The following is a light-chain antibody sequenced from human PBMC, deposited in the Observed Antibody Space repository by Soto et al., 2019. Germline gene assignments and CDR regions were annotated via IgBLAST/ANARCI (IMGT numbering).Light chain of an antibody. CDR3: QQYYNWPPNT. CDR1: QSVSSD. V-gene: IGKV3-15*01. CDR2: GAS. J-gene: IGKJ2*01. Sequence: EILMTQSPATLSVSPGQRATLSCRASQSVSSDLAWYQQKPGQAPRLLIYGASTRATGIPARFSGSGSGTEFTLTISSLQSEDFAVYYCQQYYNWPPNTFGQGTKLEIK.